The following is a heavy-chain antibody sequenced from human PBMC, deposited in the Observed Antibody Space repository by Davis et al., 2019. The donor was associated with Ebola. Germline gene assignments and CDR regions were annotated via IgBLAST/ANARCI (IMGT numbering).Heavy chain of an antibody. CDR2: ISYSGST. J-gene: IGHJ6*02. Sequence: SETLSLTCTVSGGSISSYYWSWIRQPPGKGLEWIGYISYSGSTNYNPSLKSRVTISVDTSKNQFSLKLSSVTAADTAVYYCARHGRTGTDNYYYYYYGMDVWGQGTTVTVSS. D-gene: IGHD1-1*01. CDR1: GGSISSYY. CDR3: ARHGRTGTDNYYYYYYGMDV. V-gene: IGHV4-59*08.